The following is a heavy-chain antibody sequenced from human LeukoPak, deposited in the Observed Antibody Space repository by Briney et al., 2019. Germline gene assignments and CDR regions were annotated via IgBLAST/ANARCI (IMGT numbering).Heavy chain of an antibody. D-gene: IGHD3-10*01. CDR2: INHSGST. V-gene: IGHV4-34*01. CDR1: GGSFSGYY. Sequence: PSETLSLTCAVYGGSFSGYYWSWIRQPPGKGLEWIGEINHSGSTNYNPSLKSRVTISVDTSKNQFSLKLSSVTAADTAVYYCARVESQYGSGSYSNKAFDYWGQGTLVTVSS. J-gene: IGHJ4*02. CDR3: ARVESQYGSGSYSNKAFDY.